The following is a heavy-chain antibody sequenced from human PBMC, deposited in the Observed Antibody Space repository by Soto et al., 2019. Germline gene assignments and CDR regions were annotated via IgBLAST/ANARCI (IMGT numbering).Heavy chain of an antibody. J-gene: IGHJ4*02. CDR2: INHRGST. CDR1: GGSFSGYY. CDR3: VRFDWSGGQQDHDDY. Sequence: PSETLSLTCAVYGGSFSGYYWSWIRQAPGKGLEWIGEINHRGSTNYNPSLKSRVTISVDRSKNQFSLKLSSVTAADTAVYYCVRFDWSGGQQDHDDYWRQGTLVTVSS. D-gene: IGHD3-9*01. V-gene: IGHV4-34*01.